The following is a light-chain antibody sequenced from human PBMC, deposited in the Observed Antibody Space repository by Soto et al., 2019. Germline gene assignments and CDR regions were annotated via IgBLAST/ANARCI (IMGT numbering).Light chain of an antibody. V-gene: IGLV1-47*01. CDR1: SSNVGSHY. CDR2: NNG. J-gene: IGLJ3*02. Sequence: QSVLTQPPSVSATPGQRVTISCSGSSSNVGSHYVYWYQQLSGTAPKLLIYNNGQRPSGVPDRFSDSKPGTSASLAISGLRSEDEADYYCAVWDDSLGGRLFGGGTKVTVL. CDR3: AVWDDSLGGRL.